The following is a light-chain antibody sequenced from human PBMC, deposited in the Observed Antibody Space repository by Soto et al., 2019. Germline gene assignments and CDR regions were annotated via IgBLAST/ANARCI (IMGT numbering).Light chain of an antibody. CDR2: GNS. CDR3: QSYDCSLSGYV. V-gene: IGLV1-40*01. CDR1: SSNIGAGYD. Sequence: QSVLTQPPSVSGAPGQMVTISCTGSSSNIGAGYDVHWYQQLPGTAPKLLIYGNSNRPSGVPDRFSGSKSGTSASLAITGLQAEDEADYYCQSYDCSLSGYVFGTGTKLTVL. J-gene: IGLJ1*01.